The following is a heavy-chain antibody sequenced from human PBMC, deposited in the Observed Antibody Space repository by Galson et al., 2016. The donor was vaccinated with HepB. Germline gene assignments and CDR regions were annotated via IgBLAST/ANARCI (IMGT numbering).Heavy chain of an antibody. CDR2: INVANGDT. D-gene: IGHD6-19*01. J-gene: IGHJ4*02. V-gene: IGHV1-3*01. Sequence: QSGAEVTKPGESLKISCKGSGYSFSYYAIHWVRQAPGQRPEWVGWINVANGDTKYSQKLQDRVTLSSDASATTAYMELSSLTYEDSAVYYCARVGGTGWYGPDYWGQGTLVTVSS. CDR3: ARVGGTGWYGPDY. CDR1: GYSFSYYA.